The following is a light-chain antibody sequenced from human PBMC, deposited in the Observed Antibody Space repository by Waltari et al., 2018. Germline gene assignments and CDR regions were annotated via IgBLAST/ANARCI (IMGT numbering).Light chain of an antibody. J-gene: IGLJ2*01. Sequence: NFMLTQPHPVSEPPWKSVTISSSRSSARTASNYVPSDQQRPGSAPTTLIYEYDQRPSGVPDRFYGSIDSDSNAASLTISGRKTEDEADYYCQSYENSDHVVFGGGTKLTVL. CDR3: QSYENSDHVV. CDR2: EYD. CDR1: SARTASNY. V-gene: IGLV6-57*03.